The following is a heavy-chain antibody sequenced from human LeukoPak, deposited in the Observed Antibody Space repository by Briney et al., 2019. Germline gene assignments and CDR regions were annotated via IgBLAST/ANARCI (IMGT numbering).Heavy chain of an antibody. V-gene: IGHV3-21*01. D-gene: IGHD2-15*01. CDR3: AGGRGLSAATLGYYYYMVV. J-gene: IGHJ6*03. CDR1: GFTFSSYS. Sequence: GGSLRLSCAASGFTFSSYSMNWVRQDPGKGLEWVSSISSSSSYIYYADSVKGRFTISRDNAKNSLYLQMNSLRAEDTAVYYCAGGRGLSAATLGYYYYMVVWGKGTTVTVSS. CDR2: ISSSSSYI.